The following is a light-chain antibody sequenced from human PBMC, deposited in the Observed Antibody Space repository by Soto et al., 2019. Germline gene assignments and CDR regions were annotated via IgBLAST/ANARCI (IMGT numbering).Light chain of an antibody. J-gene: IGLJ7*01. CDR1: NFNVKNNY. CDR2: SNN. CDR3: ASWDDSLSETV. V-gene: IGLV1-47*01. Sequence: QSVLTQPPSLSGTPGQRVTISCSGSNFNVKNNYVYWYQQFAGTAPKLLIYSNNRLPSGVPDRFSGSKSGSSASLAISGLLPEDEADYYCASWDDSLSETVFGGGTQLTVL.